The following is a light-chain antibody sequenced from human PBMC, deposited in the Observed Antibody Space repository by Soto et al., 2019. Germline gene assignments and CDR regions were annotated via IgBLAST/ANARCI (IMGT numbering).Light chain of an antibody. J-gene: IGKJ5*01. V-gene: IGKV3-20*01. Sequence: EIVLTQSPGTLSLTPGERATLSCRASQSVSSSSLAWYVQKPGQTPRLLIYGASTRATGIPDRFSGSGSGTDFTLTISRLEPEDFAVDYCQQYDSSSATFGRGGRLEI. CDR1: QSVSSSS. CDR2: GAS. CDR3: QQYDSSSAT.